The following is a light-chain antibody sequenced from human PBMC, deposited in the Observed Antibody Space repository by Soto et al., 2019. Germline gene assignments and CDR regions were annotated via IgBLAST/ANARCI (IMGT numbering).Light chain of an antibody. CDR3: SSYTSSSSHVV. CDR1: SSDVGGYNY. V-gene: IGLV2-14*01. Sequence: QSVLTQPASVSGSPGQSITISCTGTSSDVGGYNYVSWYQQHPSKAPKLMIYDVSNRPSGVSNRFSGSKSGNTASLTISGLQAEDEADYDCSSYTSSSSHVVFGGGTKLTVL. J-gene: IGLJ2*01. CDR2: DVS.